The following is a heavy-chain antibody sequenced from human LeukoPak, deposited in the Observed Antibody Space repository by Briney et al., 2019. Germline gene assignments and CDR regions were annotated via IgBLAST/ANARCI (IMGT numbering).Heavy chain of an antibody. CDR3: ARDPGRGLLRY. J-gene: IGHJ4*02. D-gene: IGHD3-22*01. Sequence: TGGSLRLSCAASGFTVSSNYMSWVRQAPGKGLEWVSVIYSGGSTYYADSVKGRFTISRDNSKNTLYLQMNSLRAEDTAVYYCARDPGRGLLRYWGQGTLVTVSS. V-gene: IGHV3-53*01. CDR2: IYSGGST. CDR1: GFTVSSNY.